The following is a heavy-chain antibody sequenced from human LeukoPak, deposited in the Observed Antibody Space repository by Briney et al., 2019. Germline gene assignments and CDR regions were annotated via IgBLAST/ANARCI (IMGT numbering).Heavy chain of an antibody. Sequence: PSETLSLTCTVSGDSISSYYWSWIRQPPGKGLEWIGYIYYSGSTNYNPSLKSRVTISVDTSKNQFSLKLSSVTAADTAVYYCARGAQITRGFWFDPWGQGTLVTVSS. CDR3: ARGAQITRGFWFDP. CDR1: GDSISSYY. CDR2: IYYSGST. V-gene: IGHV4-59*01. D-gene: IGHD3-10*01. J-gene: IGHJ5*02.